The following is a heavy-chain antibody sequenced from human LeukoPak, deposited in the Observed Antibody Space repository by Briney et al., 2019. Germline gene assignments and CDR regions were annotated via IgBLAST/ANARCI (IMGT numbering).Heavy chain of an antibody. CDR1: GGSISSYY. CDR2: IYYSGST. J-gene: IGHJ5*02. CDR3: ARGVTWGFLEHWFDP. D-gene: IGHD1-26*01. Sequence: SETLSLTCTVSGGSISSYYWSWIRQPPGKGLEWIGYIYYSGSTYYNPSLKSRVTISVDTSKNQFSLKLSSVTAADTAVYYCARGVTWGFLEHWFDPWGQGTLVTVSS. V-gene: IGHV4-59*12.